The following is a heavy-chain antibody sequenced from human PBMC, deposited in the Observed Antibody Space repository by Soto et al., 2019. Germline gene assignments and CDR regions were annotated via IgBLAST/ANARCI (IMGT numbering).Heavy chain of an antibody. CDR1: GFTFGSYG. D-gene: IGHD3-22*01. Sequence: PGGSLRLSCAASGFTFGSYGMGWVRQAPGKGLEWVAYINHGGSKKYYVDSVRGRFTVSRDNNKNSLHLQMNSLRADDTAVYYWARGSLDSSVWVNWFDLWGRGTLVTVSS. V-gene: IGHV3-7*01. CDR3: ARGSLDSSVWVNWFDL. J-gene: IGHJ5*02. CDR2: INHGGSKK.